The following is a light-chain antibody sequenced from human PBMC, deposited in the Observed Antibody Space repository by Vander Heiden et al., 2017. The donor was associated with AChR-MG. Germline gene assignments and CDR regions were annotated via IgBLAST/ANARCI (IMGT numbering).Light chain of an antibody. CDR1: NIGSKN. V-gene: IGLV3-9*01. Sequence: SYALTQPPSVSVALGQTARITVGGNNIGSKNVHWYQQKPGQAPVLVIYSDRFRPSGIPERFSGSNSGNTATLTISRAQVGDETDYYCQVWDSYTAIFGGGTKLTVL. CDR3: QVWDSYTAI. J-gene: IGLJ2*01. CDR2: SDR.